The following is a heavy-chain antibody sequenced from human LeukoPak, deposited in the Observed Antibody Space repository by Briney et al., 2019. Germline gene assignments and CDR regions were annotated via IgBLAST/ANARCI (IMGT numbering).Heavy chain of an antibody. CDR2: ISGSGTYT. CDR3: AKDQRLRPQYYFDS. J-gene: IGHJ4*02. CDR1: GFTFNNYA. Sequence: PGGSLRLSCLASGFTFNNYAMFWVRQTPGKGLEWVSGISGSGTYTYYADSLKGRFTNPRDNSKNRLYMHMNTLRAEDTAVFYCAKDQRLRPQYYFDSWGQGTLVTVSS. V-gene: IGHV3-23*01.